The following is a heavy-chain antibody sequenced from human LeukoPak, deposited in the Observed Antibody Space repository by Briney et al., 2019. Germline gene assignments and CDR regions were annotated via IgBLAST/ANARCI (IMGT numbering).Heavy chain of an antibody. D-gene: IGHD3-22*01. CDR2: INPNSGYT. J-gene: IGHJ4*02. V-gene: IGHV1-2*02. Sequence: ASVKVSCKASGYPFTTYYIHWVRQAPGQGLEWLGWINPNSGYTQYAQKLQGRVTMTSDTSINTAFMELSRLGSDDTAVYYCARGPDTSGYYPFDYWGQGTLVTVSS. CDR3: ARGPDTSGYYPFDY. CDR1: GYPFTTYY.